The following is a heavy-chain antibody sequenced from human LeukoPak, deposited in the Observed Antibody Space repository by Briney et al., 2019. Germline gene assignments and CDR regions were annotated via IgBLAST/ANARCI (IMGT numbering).Heavy chain of an antibody. Sequence: GGSLRLSCAASGFTFSSYAMHWVRQAPGKGLEWVAVISYDGSNKYYADSVKGRFTISRDNSKNTLYLQMNSLRAEDTAVYYCARMGYSSSPHYFDYWGQGTLVTVSS. V-gene: IGHV3-30-3*01. CDR1: GFTFSSYA. J-gene: IGHJ4*02. CDR2: ISYDGSNK. CDR3: ARMGYSSSPHYFDY. D-gene: IGHD6-6*01.